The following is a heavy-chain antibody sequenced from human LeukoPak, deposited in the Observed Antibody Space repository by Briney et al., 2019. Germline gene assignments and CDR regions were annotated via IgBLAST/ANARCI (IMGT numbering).Heavy chain of an antibody. CDR2: IIPIFGAA. J-gene: IGHJ4*02. D-gene: IGHD6-19*01. CDR3: ARGGRSGWSLLLDY. Sequence: SVKVSCKASGGTFSSYAISWVRQAPGQGLEWMGGIIPIFGAANYAQKFQGRVTITADESTSTAYMELSSLRSEDTAVYYCARGGRSGWSLLLDYWGQGTLVTVSS. V-gene: IGHV1-69*01. CDR1: GGTFSSYA.